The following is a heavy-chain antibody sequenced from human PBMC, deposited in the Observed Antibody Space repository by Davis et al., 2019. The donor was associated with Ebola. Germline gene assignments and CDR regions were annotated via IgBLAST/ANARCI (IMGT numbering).Heavy chain of an antibody. CDR2: ISYDGSNK. J-gene: IGHJ4*02. V-gene: IGHV3-30*18. Sequence: SLRLSCEGSGFIFSNYAFSWVRQAPGKGLEWVAVISYDGSNKYYADSVKGRLTISRDNSKNTLYLQMNSLRAEDTAVYYCAKGSYYYDSSGYLYFDYWGQGTLVTVSS. D-gene: IGHD3-22*01. CDR3: AKGSYYYDSSGYLYFDY. CDR1: GFIFSNYA.